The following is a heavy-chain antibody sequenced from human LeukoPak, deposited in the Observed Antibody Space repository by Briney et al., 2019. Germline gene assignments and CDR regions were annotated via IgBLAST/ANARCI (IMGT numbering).Heavy chain of an antibody. CDR1: GYTFTDYF. D-gene: IGHD7-27*01. Sequence: GSVKVSCKASGYTFTDYFMHWVRQAPGQGPEWMGRINPNSGDANYAQNLQGRVTMTRDTSITTGYMELSSLRSDDTAVYYCARDLFSTSNWELDYWGQGTLVTVSS. CDR3: ARDLFSTSNWELDY. V-gene: IGHV1-2*06. CDR2: INPNSGDA. J-gene: IGHJ4*02.